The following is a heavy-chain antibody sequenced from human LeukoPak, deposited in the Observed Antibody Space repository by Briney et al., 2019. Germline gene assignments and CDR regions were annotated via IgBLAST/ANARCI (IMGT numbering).Heavy chain of an antibody. Sequence: SETLSLTCTVSGGSFSTYYWSWIRQPPGKGLEWIGYIYYSGSTNYNPSLQSRVTISVDTSKNHFSLRLSSVTAADTAVYYCARRTDSSGWPRFDYWGQGTLVTVSS. CDR2: IYYSGST. D-gene: IGHD6-19*01. CDR1: GGSFSTYY. CDR3: ARRTDSSGWPRFDY. V-gene: IGHV4-59*01. J-gene: IGHJ4*02.